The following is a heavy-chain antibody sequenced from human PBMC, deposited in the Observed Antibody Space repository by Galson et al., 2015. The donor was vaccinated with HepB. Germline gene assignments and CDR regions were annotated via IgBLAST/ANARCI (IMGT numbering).Heavy chain of an antibody. D-gene: IGHD7-27*01. CDR3: AKSIHLGRGFDS. CDR2: TYYRSKWSN. V-gene: IGHV6-1*01. Sequence: CAISGDSVSSNTVGWNWIGQSPSRGLEWLGRTYYRSKWSNDYSESLKSRITINADTSKNQFSLQLKYVTPEDTAVYYCAKSIHLGRGFDSWGQGTLVTVSS. CDR1: GDSVSSNTVG. J-gene: IGHJ4*02.